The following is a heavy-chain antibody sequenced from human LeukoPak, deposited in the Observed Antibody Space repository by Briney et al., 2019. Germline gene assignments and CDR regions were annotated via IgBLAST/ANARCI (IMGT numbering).Heavy chain of an antibody. Sequence: GGSLRLSCSASGFTFSSYWMSWVRQAPGKGLEWVGFIRGKAYGGTTEYAASVKGRFTISRDDSKSIAYLEVNSLKTEDTAVYFCTRKIIGDDAFDIWGQGTMVTVSS. V-gene: IGHV3-49*04. CDR3: TRKIIGDDAFDI. CDR1: GFTFSSYW. D-gene: IGHD2-21*01. J-gene: IGHJ3*02. CDR2: IRGKAYGGTT.